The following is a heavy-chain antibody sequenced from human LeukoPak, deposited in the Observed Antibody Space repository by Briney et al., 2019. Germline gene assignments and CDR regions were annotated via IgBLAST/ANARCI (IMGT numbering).Heavy chain of an antibody. CDR1: GFTFSNYA. D-gene: IGHD6-13*01. CDR3: ARDHIAAAGRYFDY. V-gene: IGHV3-30-3*01. Sequence: GGSLRLSCAASGFTFSNYAMHWVRQAPGKGLEWVAVISYDGNNQYYADPVKGRFTISRDNSKNTLYLQMNSLRAEDTAVYYCARDHIAAAGRYFDYWGQGTLVTVSS. J-gene: IGHJ4*02. CDR2: ISYDGNNQ.